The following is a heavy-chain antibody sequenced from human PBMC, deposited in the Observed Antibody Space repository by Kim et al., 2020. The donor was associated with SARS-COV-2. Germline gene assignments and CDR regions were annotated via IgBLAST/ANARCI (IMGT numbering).Heavy chain of an antibody. CDR2: ISSSSSYT. D-gene: IGHD3-10*01. Sequence: GGSLRLSCAASGFTFSDYYMSWIRQAPGKGLEWVSCISSSSSYTNYADSVKVRFTISIDNDKNSLNLQMHSLRAEATAVYYCARGGSGSSRYYFDYWGQGTMVTVSS. CDR3: ARGGSGSSRYYFDY. J-gene: IGHJ4*02. CDR1: GFTFSDYY. V-gene: IGHV3-11*05.